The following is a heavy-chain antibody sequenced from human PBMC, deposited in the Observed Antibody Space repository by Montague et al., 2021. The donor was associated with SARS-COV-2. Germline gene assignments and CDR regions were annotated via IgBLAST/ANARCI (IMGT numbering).Heavy chain of an antibody. CDR2: IFYTGTT. CDR3: AAQTDYYYYSLDV. V-gene: IGHV4-59*01. Sequence: SETLSLTCSVSGGSISGYWWGWVRQPPGKGLEWIANIFYTGTTYYKPSLRSRVTISVDTSKNQFYLELTSVTAADTAVYYCAAQTDYYYYSLDVWGQGTTATVS. CDR1: GGSISGYW. J-gene: IGHJ6*02.